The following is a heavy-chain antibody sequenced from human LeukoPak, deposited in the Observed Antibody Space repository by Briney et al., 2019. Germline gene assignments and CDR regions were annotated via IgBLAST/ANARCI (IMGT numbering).Heavy chain of an antibody. Sequence: GGSRRLSCAASGFTFSSYWMSWVRQAPGKGLEWVANIKQDGSEKYYVDSVKGRFAISRDNAKNSLYLQMNSLRAEDTAVYYCARDDCSSISCYHNWFDPWGQGTLVTVSS. CDR2: IKQDGSEK. CDR1: GFTFSSYW. J-gene: IGHJ5*02. CDR3: ARDDCSSISCYHNWFDP. D-gene: IGHD2-2*01. V-gene: IGHV3-7*01.